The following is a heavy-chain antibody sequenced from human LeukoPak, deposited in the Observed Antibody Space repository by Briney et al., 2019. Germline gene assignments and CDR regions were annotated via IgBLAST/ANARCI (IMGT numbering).Heavy chain of an antibody. CDR2: IYPDDSDT. CDR3: ARHKAERGSSGYDWGAFDV. Sequence: GESLKTSCKDSGYRFNNYWIGWVRQMPGKGLEWMGIIYPDDSDTRYSLSFQGQVTISADKSISTVYLQWSSLRASDTAMYYCARHKAERGSSGYDWGAFDVWGQGTMVTVSS. D-gene: IGHD5-12*01. CDR1: GYRFNNYW. J-gene: IGHJ3*01. V-gene: IGHV5-51*01.